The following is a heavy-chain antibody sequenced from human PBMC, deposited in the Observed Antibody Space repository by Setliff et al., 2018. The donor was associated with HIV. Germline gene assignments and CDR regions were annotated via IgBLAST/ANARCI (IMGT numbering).Heavy chain of an antibody. J-gene: IGHJ4*02. CDR1: GGTFSSYA. D-gene: IGHD2-2*01. V-gene: IGHV1-69*13. CDR2: IIPIFSTA. CDR3: ASPQGANQLLWSFDY. Sequence: SVKVSCKTSGGTFSSYAISWVRQAPGQGLEWMGDIIPIFSTANYAQKFQGRVTITADESTNTAYMELSSLRSEDTAVYYCASPQGANQLLWSFDYWGQGTLVTVSS.